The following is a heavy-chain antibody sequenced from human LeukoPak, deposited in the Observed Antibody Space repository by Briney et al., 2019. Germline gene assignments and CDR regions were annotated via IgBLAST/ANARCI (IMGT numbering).Heavy chain of an antibody. J-gene: IGHJ6*02. Sequence: GGSLRLSCAASGFTVSSNYMSWVRQAPGKGLEWVSVIYSGGSTYYADSVKGRFTISRHNSKNTLYLQMNSLRAEDTALYYCARDHYDSSGYDYYGMDVWGQGTTVTVSS. CDR2: IYSGGST. CDR3: ARDHYDSSGYDYYGMDV. D-gene: IGHD3-22*01. V-gene: IGHV3-53*04. CDR1: GFTVSSNY.